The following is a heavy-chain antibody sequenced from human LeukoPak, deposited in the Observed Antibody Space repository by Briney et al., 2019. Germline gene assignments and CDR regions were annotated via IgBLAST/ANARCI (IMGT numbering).Heavy chain of an antibody. CDR1: GFTFSSYS. Sequence: GGSLRLSCAASGFTFSSYSMNWVRQAPGKGLEWVSSISSSSSYIYYADSVKGRFTISRDNAKNSLYLQMNSLRAEDTAVYYCARDTSQDFRIQLWPNYFDYWGQGTLVTVSS. CDR3: ARDTSQDFRIQLWPNYFDY. CDR2: ISSSSSYI. V-gene: IGHV3-21*01. J-gene: IGHJ4*02. D-gene: IGHD5-18*01.